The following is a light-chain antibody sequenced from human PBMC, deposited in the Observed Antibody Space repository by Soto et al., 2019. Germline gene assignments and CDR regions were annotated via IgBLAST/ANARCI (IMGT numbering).Light chain of an antibody. CDR3: QQRHMWPIT. CDR2: DAY. CDR1: QSFRGL. V-gene: IGKV3-11*01. J-gene: IGKJ5*01. Sequence: VLTQSPVTLSLSPGERATLSCRASQSFRGLLAWYQQKPGQAPRLLIYDAYNRATGIPPRFSGSGSGTDFTLTISSLEPEDSAVYYCQQRHMWPITCGQGTRLE.